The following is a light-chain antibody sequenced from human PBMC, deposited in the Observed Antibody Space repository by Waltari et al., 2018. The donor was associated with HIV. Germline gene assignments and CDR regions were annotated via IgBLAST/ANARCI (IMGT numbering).Light chain of an antibody. Sequence: QSALTQPPSASGSPGQSVTISCTGTRRDVGGYNSVSWYKQHPGEAPKVVIFEVYKRPSGVPDRLSGSKSGNPASLTVSGLQADDEATYYCASYAGRNNLVFGGGTKLTVL. CDR2: EVY. CDR3: ASYAGRNNLV. CDR1: RRDVGGYNS. V-gene: IGLV2-8*01. J-gene: IGLJ2*01.